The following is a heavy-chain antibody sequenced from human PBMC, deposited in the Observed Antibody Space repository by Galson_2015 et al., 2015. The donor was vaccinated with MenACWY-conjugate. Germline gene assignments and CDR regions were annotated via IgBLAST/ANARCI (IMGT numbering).Heavy chain of an antibody. D-gene: IGHD4-23*01. J-gene: IGHJ6*04. CDR3: SRLRWKYMDV. CDR1: GVTVGIYG. Sequence: LSIGGTARGVTVGIYGRHWVRQSPGLGLVWVPLTYYDGSKEESAVSVQGRFTIPRDNSKTTLYLQMYNLRADDTAVYYCSRLRWKYMDVWGKGTTVTVSS. CDR2: TYYDGSKE. V-gene: IGHV3-30*12.